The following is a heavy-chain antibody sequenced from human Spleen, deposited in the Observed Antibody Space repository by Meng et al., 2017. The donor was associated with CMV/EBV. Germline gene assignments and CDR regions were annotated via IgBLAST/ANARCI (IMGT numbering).Heavy chain of an antibody. CDR3: AKDLLKVSGNYELLRYYYYGMDV. Sequence: GESLKISCAASRFTFTNFAIHWVRQAPGKGLEWVAVISYDGSNEYYADSVKGRFTISRDNSKNTLYLQMNSLRAEDTAVYYCAKDLLKVSGNYELLRYYYYGMDVWGQGTTVTVSS. J-gene: IGHJ6*02. CDR1: RFTFTNFA. D-gene: IGHD4-11*01. CDR2: ISYDGSNE. V-gene: IGHV3-30*04.